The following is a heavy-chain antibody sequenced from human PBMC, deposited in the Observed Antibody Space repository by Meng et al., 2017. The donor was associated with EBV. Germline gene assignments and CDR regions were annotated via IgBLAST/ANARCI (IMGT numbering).Heavy chain of an antibody. J-gene: IGHJ4*02. Sequence: VQLVQSGAEVKKPGASVKVSCKASGYTFTGYYMHWVRQAPGQGLEWMGRINPNSGGTNFAQKFQGRVTMTRDTSISTAYMELSRLRSDDTAVYYCARVGIAVAGTGDYWGQGTLVTVSS. CDR1: GYTFTGYY. D-gene: IGHD6-19*01. V-gene: IGHV1-2*06. CDR3: ARVGIAVAGTGDY. CDR2: INPNSGGT.